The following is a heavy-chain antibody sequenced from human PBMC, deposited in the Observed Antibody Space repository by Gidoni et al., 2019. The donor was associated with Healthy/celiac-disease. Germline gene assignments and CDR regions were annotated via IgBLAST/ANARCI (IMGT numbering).Heavy chain of an antibody. Sequence: EVQLVQSGAEVTKPGATVKISCKVSGYTFTDYYMHWVQQAPGKGLEWMGLVEPEDGETIYAEKFQGRVTITADTSTDTAYMELSSLRSEDTAVYYCATSLYCGGDCYSGFDAFDIWGQGTMVTVSS. J-gene: IGHJ3*02. D-gene: IGHD2-21*02. CDR2: VEPEDGET. CDR3: ATSLYCGGDCYSGFDAFDI. V-gene: IGHV1-69-2*01. CDR1: GYTFTDYY.